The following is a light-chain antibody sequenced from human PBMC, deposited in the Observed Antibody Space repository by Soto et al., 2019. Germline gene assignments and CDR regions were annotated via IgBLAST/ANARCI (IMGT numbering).Light chain of an antibody. Sequence: DIQMTQSPSTLSASVGDRVTITCRASQSISSWLAWYQQKPGKAPKLLIYDASSLESGVPSRFSGSGSGTEFTLTINSLQPDDFATYYCQQYNSYSPFGQGTKLEIK. V-gene: IGKV1-5*01. J-gene: IGKJ2*01. CDR1: QSISSW. CDR2: DAS. CDR3: QQYNSYSP.